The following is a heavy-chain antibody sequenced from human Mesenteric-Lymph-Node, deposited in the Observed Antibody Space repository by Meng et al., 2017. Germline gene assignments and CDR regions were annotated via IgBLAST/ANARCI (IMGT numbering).Heavy chain of an antibody. D-gene: IGHD3-3*01. J-gene: IGHJ4*02. CDR2: IYWNDDK. CDR3: AHSVGGSTYYDFWSGYRFGNYYFDY. Sequence: SGPTLVKPTQTLTLTCTFSGFSLSTSGVGVGWIRQPPGKALEWLALIYWNDDKRYSPSLKSRLTITNDTSKNQVVLTMTNMDPVDTATYYCAHSVGGSTYYDFWSGYRFGNYYFDYWGQGTLVTVSS. CDR1: GFSLSTSGVG. V-gene: IGHV2-5*01.